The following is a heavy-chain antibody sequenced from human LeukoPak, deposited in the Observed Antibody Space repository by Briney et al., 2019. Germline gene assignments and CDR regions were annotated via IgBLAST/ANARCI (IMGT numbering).Heavy chain of an antibody. Sequence: SETLSLTCSVSGGSMNSYYWSWIRQSPGKGLEWIGYIYYSGSTNYNPSLKSRVTISVDTSKNQFSLKLSSVTAADTAVYYCARHVWLQPFDYWGQGTLVTVSA. V-gene: IGHV4-59*08. CDR2: IYYSGST. CDR1: GGSMNSYY. J-gene: IGHJ4*02. CDR3: ARHVWLQPFDY. D-gene: IGHD3-9*01.